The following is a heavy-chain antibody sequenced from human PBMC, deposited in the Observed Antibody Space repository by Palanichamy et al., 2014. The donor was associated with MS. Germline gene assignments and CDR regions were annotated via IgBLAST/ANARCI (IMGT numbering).Heavy chain of an antibody. J-gene: IGHJ4*02. V-gene: IGHV1-3*01. D-gene: IGHD3-10*01. Sequence: QVQLVQSGAEVKKPGASVKVSCKASGYTFTSYSMHWVRQAPGQRLEWMGWINAANVDTKCSQKFQGRVSITRDISASTAYMELSSLRSEDTAVYYCARAYYYGSGTFYSNFDYWGQGTLVTVSS. CDR2: INAANVDT. CDR1: GYTFTSYS. CDR3: ARAYYYGSGTFYSNFDY.